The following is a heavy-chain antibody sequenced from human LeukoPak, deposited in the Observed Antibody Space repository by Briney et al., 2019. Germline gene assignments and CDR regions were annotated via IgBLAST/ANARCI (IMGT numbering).Heavy chain of an antibody. V-gene: IGHV3-30*04. Sequence: GGSLRLSCAASGFTFSSYAMHWVRQAPGKGLEWVAVISYDGSNKYYADSVKGRLTISRDNSKNTLYLQMNSLRAEDTAVYYCASSLRGTGPYGMDVWGQGTTVTVSS. D-gene: IGHD1-1*01. CDR3: ASSLRGTGPYGMDV. CDR1: GFTFSSYA. J-gene: IGHJ6*02. CDR2: ISYDGSNK.